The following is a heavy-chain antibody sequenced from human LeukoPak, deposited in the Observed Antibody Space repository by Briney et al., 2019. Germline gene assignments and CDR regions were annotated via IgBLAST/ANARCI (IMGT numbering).Heavy chain of an antibody. V-gene: IGHV7-4-1*02. D-gene: IGHD1-14*01. CDR3: ARVAGGIDY. CDR1: GYTFTGYY. J-gene: IGHJ4*02. Sequence: ASVKVSCEASGYTFTGYYMHWVRQAPGQGLEWMGWINTNTGNPTYAQGFTGRFVFSLDTSVSTAYLQIRSLKAEDTAVYYCARVAGGIDYWGQGTLVTVSS. CDR2: INTNTGNP.